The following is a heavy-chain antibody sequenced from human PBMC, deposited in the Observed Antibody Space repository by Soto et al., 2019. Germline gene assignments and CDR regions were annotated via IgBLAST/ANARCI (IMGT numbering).Heavy chain of an antibody. CDR2: SNASVGDT. V-gene: IGHV1-46*01. J-gene: IGHJ6*02. Sequence: ASVKVSCKASGYTFTRXYIRWVRQAHGQGHERMGISNASVGDTGHAQKCQGRVTMTRDTSTSTVYMELSSLRSEDTAVYYCARDQSLPFYYDSRGRPTPYVMDVWGQGTTVTVSS. CDR1: GYTFTRXY. D-gene: IGHD3-22*01. CDR3: ARDQSLPFYYDSRGRPTPYVMDV.